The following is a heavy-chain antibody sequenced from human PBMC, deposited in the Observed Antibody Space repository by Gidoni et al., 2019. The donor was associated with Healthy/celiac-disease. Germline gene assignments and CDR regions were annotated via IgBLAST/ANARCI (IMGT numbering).Heavy chain of an antibody. Sequence: QVQLQQWGAGLLKPSETLSLPCAVYGGSFSGYYWSWIRQPPGKGLEWIGEINHSGSTNYNPSLKSRVTISVDTSKNQFSLKLSSVTAADTAVYYCARGRGNYDYIWGSYRSYYFDYWGQGTLVTVSS. J-gene: IGHJ4*02. V-gene: IGHV4-34*01. D-gene: IGHD3-16*02. CDR3: ARGRGNYDYIWGSYRSYYFDY. CDR2: INHSGST. CDR1: GGSFSGYY.